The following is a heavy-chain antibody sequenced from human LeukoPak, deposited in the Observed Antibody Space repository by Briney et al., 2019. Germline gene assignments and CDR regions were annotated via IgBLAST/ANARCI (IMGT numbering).Heavy chain of an antibody. CDR3: ARAAQLWRPAGIDY. CDR2: IYTRGNT. CDR1: LGSISSDY. V-gene: IGHV4-4*07. Sequence: SETLSLTRTVSLGSISSDYWSWIRQPAGRGRECVGRIYTRGNTHYHHSRNSRVTMSVDTSKNQFSLKLRSVTAAESAVYYCARAAQLWRPAGIDYWGQGTLVTVSS. D-gene: IGHD5-18*01. J-gene: IGHJ4*02.